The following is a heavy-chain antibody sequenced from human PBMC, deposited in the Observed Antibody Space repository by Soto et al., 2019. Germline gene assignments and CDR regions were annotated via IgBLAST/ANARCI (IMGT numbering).Heavy chain of an antibody. J-gene: IGHJ6*02. CDR1: GFTFRSYA. CDR2: ISYDGSNK. CDR3: ARDLLTAPYYYYYYGMDV. Sequence: PGGSLRLSCAASGFTFRSYAMHCVLQARVKGLEWVAVISYDGSNKYYADSVKGRFTISRDNSKNTLYLQMNSLRAEDTAVYYCARDLLTAPYYYYYYGMDVWGQGTTVTVSS. V-gene: IGHV3-30-3*01.